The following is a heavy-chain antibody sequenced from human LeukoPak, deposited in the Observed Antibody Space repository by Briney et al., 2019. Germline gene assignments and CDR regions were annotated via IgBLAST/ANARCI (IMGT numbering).Heavy chain of an antibody. CDR2: IGSVTTYI. D-gene: IGHD6-19*01. CDR1: GFTFSDYT. Sequence: PGGSLRLSCAASGFTFSDYTMNWVRQAPGKGLEWVSSIGSVTTYINYADSVKGRFTISRDNAKNSLSLQMNSLRAEDTAVYYCARAIAVAGPYYFDYWGQGTLVTVSS. V-gene: IGHV3-21*01. J-gene: IGHJ4*02. CDR3: ARAIAVAGPYYFDY.